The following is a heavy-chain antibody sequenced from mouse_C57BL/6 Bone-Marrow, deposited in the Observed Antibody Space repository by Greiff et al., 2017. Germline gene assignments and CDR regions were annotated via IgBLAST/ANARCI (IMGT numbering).Heavy chain of an antibody. D-gene: IGHD1-1*01. CDR3: TGCYYGSSYVDYAMDY. CDR2: LDPETGGT. J-gene: IGHJ4*01. CDR1: GYTFTDYE. V-gene: IGHV1-15*01. Sequence: QVQLKESGAELVRPGASVTLSCKASGYTFTDYEMHWVKQTPVHGLEWIGALDPETGGTAYNQKFKGKAILTADKSSSTAYMALRSLTSEDSAVYYCTGCYYGSSYVDYAMDYWGQGTSVTVSS.